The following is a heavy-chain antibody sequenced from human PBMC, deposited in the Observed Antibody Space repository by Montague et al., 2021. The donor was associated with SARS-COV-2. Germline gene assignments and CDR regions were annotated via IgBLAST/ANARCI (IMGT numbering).Heavy chain of an antibody. Sequence: SETLSLTCAVHGTSFSGYYWNWIRQPPGKGLEWIGEINHGGSTKXCPSLKSRLTISADTSKNQFSLKLTSVAAADTAVYYCARLRDGVVPSPILGVGPYYSYYYMDVWGRGTTVTVSS. CDR3: ARLRDGVVPSPILGVGPYYSYYYMDV. CDR1: GTSFSGYY. J-gene: IGHJ6*03. D-gene: IGHD3-10*01. CDR2: INHGGST. V-gene: IGHV4-34*01.